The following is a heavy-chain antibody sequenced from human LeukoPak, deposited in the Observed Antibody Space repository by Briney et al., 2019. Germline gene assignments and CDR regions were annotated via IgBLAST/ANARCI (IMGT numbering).Heavy chain of an antibody. D-gene: IGHD4-17*01. Sequence: PGGSLRLSCAASGFTVSSNYMNWVRQAPGKGLEWVSVIYSGGSTYYADSVKGRFTISRDNSKNTLFLQMDSLRAEDTAVYYWAREAVTRNYFDYWGQGTLVTVSS. V-gene: IGHV3-53*01. CDR3: AREAVTRNYFDY. CDR1: GFTVSSNY. J-gene: IGHJ4*02. CDR2: IYSGGST.